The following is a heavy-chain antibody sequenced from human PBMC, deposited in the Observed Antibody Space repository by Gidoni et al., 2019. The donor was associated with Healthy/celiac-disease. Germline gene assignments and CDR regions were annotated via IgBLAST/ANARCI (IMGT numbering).Heavy chain of an antibody. J-gene: IGHJ4*02. CDR3: ARQGGYGPVDY. CDR1: GGSISSGGYY. CDR2: IDYSGST. Sequence: QVQLQESGPGLVKPSQTLSLSCTVSGGSISSGGYYWSWIRQHPGKGLEWSGYIDYSGSTYYKPSRKSRVTISVETSKNQFSLKWSSVTAADRAVYYCARQGGYGPVDYWGQGTLVTVSS. D-gene: IGHD5-18*01. V-gene: IGHV4-31*03.